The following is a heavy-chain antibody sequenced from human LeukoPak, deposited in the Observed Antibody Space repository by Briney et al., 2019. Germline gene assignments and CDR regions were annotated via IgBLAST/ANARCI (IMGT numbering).Heavy chain of an antibody. D-gene: IGHD6-13*01. CDR3: ARPNLAAAATSEYFQH. Sequence: PGESLEISCKGSGYSFTSYWIGWVRQMPGKGLEWKGIVYPGDSDTRYSPSFQGQVTISADKSISTAYLQWSSLKASDTAMYYCARPNLAAAATSEYFQHWGQGTLVTLSS. CDR1: GYSFTSYW. V-gene: IGHV5-51*01. CDR2: VYPGDSDT. J-gene: IGHJ1*01.